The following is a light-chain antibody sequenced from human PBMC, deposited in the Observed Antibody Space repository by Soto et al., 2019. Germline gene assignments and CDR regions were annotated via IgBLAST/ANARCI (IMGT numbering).Light chain of an antibody. V-gene: IGLV1-44*01. Sequence: QSVLTQPPSASGTPGQRVTISCSGSSSNIGSNTVNWYKQLPGTAPKHLIYSSNQRPSGVPDRLSGSKSGTAASLAISALQSEDEAYYYCAASEDSLHGLVFGGGTSSPS. CDR3: AASEDSLHGLV. J-gene: IGLJ2*01. CDR1: SSNIGSNT. CDR2: SSN.